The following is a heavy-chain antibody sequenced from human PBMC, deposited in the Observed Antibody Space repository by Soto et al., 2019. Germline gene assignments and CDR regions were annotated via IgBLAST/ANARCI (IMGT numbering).Heavy chain of an antibody. CDR1: GFTFSSYA. D-gene: IGHD3-10*01. J-gene: IGHJ6*03. Sequence: GGSLRLSCAASGFTFSSYAMSWVRQAPGKGLEWVSAISGSGGSTYYADSVKGRFTISRDNSKNTLYLQMNSLGAEDTAVYYCAKVALYYYGWWSYYRYYRDAWGKGSTVTVP. CDR2: ISGSGGST. V-gene: IGHV3-23*01. CDR3: AKVALYYYGWWSYYRYYRDA.